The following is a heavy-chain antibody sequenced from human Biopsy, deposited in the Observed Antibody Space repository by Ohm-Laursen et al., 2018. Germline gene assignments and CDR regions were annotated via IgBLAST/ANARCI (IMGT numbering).Heavy chain of an antibody. CDR1: GFTFSSYW. CDR2: IHQDESEK. CDR3: ARDWGGDYGGNIDYYYFYGMDV. V-gene: IGHV3-7*03. D-gene: IGHD4-23*01. Sequence: SLRLSCAASGFTFSSYWMTWVRQAPGKGLEWVANIHQDESEKYYVDSVEGRFTISRDNAQNTLYLQMNSLRADDTAVYYCARDWGGDYGGNIDYYYFYGMDVWGQGTTVTVSS. J-gene: IGHJ6*02.